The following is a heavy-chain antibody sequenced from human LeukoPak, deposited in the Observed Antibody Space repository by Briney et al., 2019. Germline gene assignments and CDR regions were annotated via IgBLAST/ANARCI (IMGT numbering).Heavy chain of an antibody. D-gene: IGHD6-13*01. Sequence: SETLSLTCTVSGGSISSISYYWGWIRQPPGKGLEWIGSIYYSGSTYYNPSLKSRVTILVDTSKNQFSLKLSSVTAADTAVYYCARTLYSSSWPYFDYWGQGTLVTVSS. V-gene: IGHV4-39*07. CDR2: IYYSGST. CDR1: GGSISSISYY. J-gene: IGHJ4*02. CDR3: ARTLYSSSWPYFDY.